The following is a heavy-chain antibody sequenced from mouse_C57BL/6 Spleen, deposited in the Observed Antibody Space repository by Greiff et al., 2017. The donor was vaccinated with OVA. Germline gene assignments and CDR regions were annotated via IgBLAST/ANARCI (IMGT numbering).Heavy chain of an antibody. CDR1: GYTFTSYG. CDR3: ARRDYDGGYYAMDY. V-gene: IGHV1-81*01. Sequence: VQGVESGAELARPGASVKLSCKASGYTFTSYGISWVKQRTGQGLEWIGEIYPRSGNTYYNEKFKGKATLTADKSSSTAYMELRSLTSEDSAVYFCARRDYDGGYYAMDYWGQGTSVTVSS. D-gene: IGHD2-4*01. J-gene: IGHJ4*01. CDR2: IYPRSGNT.